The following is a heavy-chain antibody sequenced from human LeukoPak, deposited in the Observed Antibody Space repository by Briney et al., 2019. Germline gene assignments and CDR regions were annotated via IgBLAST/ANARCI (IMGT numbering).Heavy chain of an antibody. Sequence: GGSLRLSCAASGFTFSSYGMHWFRQAPGKEVEWVAFILYDGGNKYYADSVKGRFTISRDNSKNTLYLQMNSLRAEDTAVYYCAKEGGLLWDYFDYWGQGTLVTVSS. J-gene: IGHJ4*01. V-gene: IGHV3-30*02. CDR3: AKEGGLLWDYFDY. D-gene: IGHD3-16*01. CDR1: GFTFSSYG. CDR2: ILYDGGNK.